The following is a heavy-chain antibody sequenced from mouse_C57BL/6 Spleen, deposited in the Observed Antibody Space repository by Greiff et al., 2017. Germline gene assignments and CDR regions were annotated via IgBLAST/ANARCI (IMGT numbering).Heavy chain of an antibody. D-gene: IGHD2-5*01. CDR3: AREGDISNYGGGWYFDG. J-gene: IGHJ1*03. CDR2: IYPGDGDT. V-gene: IGHV1-82*01. CDR1: GYAFSSSW. Sequence: QVQLKQSGPELVKPGASVKISCKASGYAFSSSWMNWVKQRPGKGLEWIGRIYPGDGDTNYNGKFKGKATLPADKSSSTAYMQLSSLTSEDSAVYCCAREGDISNYGGGWYFDGWGTGTTVTVSS.